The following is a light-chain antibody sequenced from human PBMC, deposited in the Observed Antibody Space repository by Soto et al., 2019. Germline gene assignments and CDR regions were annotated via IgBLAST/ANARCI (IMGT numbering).Light chain of an antibody. Sequence: EIVLTQSPGTLSLSPGERATLSCRANESVNSNYLGWYQQRPGQAPRLLVYDASKRATGIPDRFSGSGSGADFTLTISRLEPEDFAVYYCQQYSNSRTFGQGNKVETK. J-gene: IGKJ1*01. CDR1: ESVNSNY. CDR3: QQYSNSRT. V-gene: IGKV3-20*01. CDR2: DAS.